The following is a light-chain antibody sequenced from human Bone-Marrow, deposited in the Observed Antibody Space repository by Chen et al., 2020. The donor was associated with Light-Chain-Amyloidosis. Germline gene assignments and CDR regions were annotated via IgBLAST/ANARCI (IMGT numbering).Light chain of an antibody. CDR2: KDS. V-gene: IGLV3-25*03. CDR3: QSADTNGVV. CDR1: ILAKHF. J-gene: IGLJ2*01. Sequence: NELTQPPSASVSPGQTARITCSGNILAKHFAYWYQQKPGQAPVAVLFKDSERPSGIPERFSGSSSGTLVTLAISGVQAEDEADYYCQSADTNGVVFGGGTKLIVL.